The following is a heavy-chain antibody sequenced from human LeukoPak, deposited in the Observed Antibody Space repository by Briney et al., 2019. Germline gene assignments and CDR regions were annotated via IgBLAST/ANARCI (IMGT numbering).Heavy chain of an antibody. V-gene: IGHV4-4*02. CDR1: GFTFSSYW. Sequence: GSLRLSCAASGFTFSSYWMSWVRQPPGKGLEWIGEVNLQGSTNYNPSLMGRVAISVDKSENHVSLQLTSVTAADTAVYYCAREGGPYRPLDYSGQGTLVTVSS. CDR3: AREGGPYRPLDY. CDR2: VNLQGST. J-gene: IGHJ4*02.